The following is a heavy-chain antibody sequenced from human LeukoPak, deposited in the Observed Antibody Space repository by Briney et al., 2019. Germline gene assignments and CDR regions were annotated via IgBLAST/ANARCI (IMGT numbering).Heavy chain of an antibody. CDR3: ARGDDYGDY. CDR2: ISYDGSNK. CDR1: GFTFSSYA. V-gene: IGHV3-30*04. D-gene: IGHD3-16*01. Sequence: GGSLRLSCAASGFTFSSYAMHWVRQAPGKGLEWVAVISYDGSNKYYADSVKGRFTISRDNSKNTLYLQMNSLRAEDTAVYYCARGDDYGDYWGQGTLVTVSS. J-gene: IGHJ4*02.